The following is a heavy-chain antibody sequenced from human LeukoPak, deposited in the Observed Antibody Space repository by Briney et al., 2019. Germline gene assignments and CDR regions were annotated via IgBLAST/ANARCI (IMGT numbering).Heavy chain of an antibody. CDR1: GASISTYY. V-gene: IGHV4-59*01. J-gene: IGHJ3*02. CDR2: IYYTGST. CDR3: ARDPIRASDI. Sequence: PSETLSLTCTVSGASISTYYVSWVRQSPGKGLEWIGYIYYTGSTNYNPSLKSRVTMSVDTSKNQFSLNLRSVTAADTAVYYCARDPIRASDIWGEGALVTVSS.